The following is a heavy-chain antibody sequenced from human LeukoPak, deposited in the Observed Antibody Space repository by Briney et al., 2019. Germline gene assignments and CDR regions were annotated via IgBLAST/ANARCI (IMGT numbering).Heavy chain of an antibody. CDR2: IYYSGST. CDR3: ARQGMGATTGV. J-gene: IGHJ4*02. CDR1: GGSISSSSYY. Sequence: SETLSLTCTVSGGSISSSSYYWGWIRQPPGKGLEWIGSIYYSGSTYYNPSLKSRVTISVDTSKNQFSLKLSSVTAADTAVYYCARQGMGATTGVWGQGTLVTVSS. V-gene: IGHV4-39*01. D-gene: IGHD1-26*01.